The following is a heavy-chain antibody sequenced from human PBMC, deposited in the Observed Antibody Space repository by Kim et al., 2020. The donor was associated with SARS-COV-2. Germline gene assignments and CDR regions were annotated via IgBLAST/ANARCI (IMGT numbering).Heavy chain of an antibody. J-gene: IGHJ5*02. Sequence: AVSLKSRITINPDTSKNQFSLQLNSVTPEDTAVYYCARGGLAVAGSSFDPWGQGTLVTVSS. D-gene: IGHD6-19*01. V-gene: IGHV6-1*01. CDR3: ARGGLAVAGSSFDP.